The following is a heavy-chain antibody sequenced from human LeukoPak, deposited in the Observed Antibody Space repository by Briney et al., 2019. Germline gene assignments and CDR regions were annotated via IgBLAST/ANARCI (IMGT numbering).Heavy chain of an antibody. V-gene: IGHV3-9*01. J-gene: IGHJ6*02. Sequence: GGSLRLSCAASGFTFDDYAMHWVRQAPGKGLEWVSGISWNSGSIGYADSVKGRFTTSRDNAKNSLYLQMNSLRAEDTALYYCAKDIGGSGRNGMDVWGQGTTVTVSS. CDR1: GFTFDDYA. CDR2: ISWNSGSI. D-gene: IGHD3-10*01. CDR3: AKDIGGSGRNGMDV.